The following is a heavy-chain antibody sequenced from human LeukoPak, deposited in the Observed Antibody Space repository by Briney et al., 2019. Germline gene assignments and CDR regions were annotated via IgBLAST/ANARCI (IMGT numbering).Heavy chain of an antibody. Sequence: PGGSLRLSCVGSGVTFRSHAMSWVRQAPEKGLEFVSGIYENGGTTYYADSVKGRFTISRDNSKNTLYLQMNSLRAEDTAVYYCAKRVVPATDCFDYWGQGTLVTVSS. V-gene: IGHV3-23*01. J-gene: IGHJ4*02. CDR2: IYENGGTT. CDR1: GVTFRSHA. D-gene: IGHD2-2*01. CDR3: AKRVVPATDCFDY.